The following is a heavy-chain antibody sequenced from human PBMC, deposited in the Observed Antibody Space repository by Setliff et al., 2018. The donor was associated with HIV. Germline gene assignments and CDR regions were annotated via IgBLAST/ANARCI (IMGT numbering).Heavy chain of an antibody. D-gene: IGHD5-12*01. CDR1: GDTFTDYY. CDR3: ARDVGRDGYCFDH. V-gene: IGHV1-18*04. CDR2: ISVKNGNT. J-gene: IGHJ4*02. Sequence: ASVKVSCKASGDTFTDYYFHWVRQAPGQGLEWMGWISVKNGNTNYAQKFQGRVTMTTDRSTSTAYMELRSLRSDDTAVYYCARDVGRDGYCFDHWGQGTLVTVSS.